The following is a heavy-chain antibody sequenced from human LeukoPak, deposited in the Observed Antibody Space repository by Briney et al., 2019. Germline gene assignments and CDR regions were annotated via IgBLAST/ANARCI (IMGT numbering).Heavy chain of an antibody. CDR3: ARAHPVNAFGDYGTLGAFDI. CDR2: INPNSGGT. Sequence: ASVKVSCKASGYTFTGYYMHWVRQAPGQGLEWMGWINPNSGGTNYAQKFQGWVTMTRDTSISTAYMELSRLRSDDTAVYYCARAHPVNAFGDYGTLGAFDIWGQGTMVTVSS. CDR1: GYTFTGYY. V-gene: IGHV1-2*04. D-gene: IGHD4-17*01. J-gene: IGHJ3*02.